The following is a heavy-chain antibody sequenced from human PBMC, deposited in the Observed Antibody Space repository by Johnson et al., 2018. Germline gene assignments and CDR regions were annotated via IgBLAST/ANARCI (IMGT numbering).Heavy chain of an antibody. Sequence: QVQLVQSGGGLVKPGRSLRLSCTASGLSFSDYFMTWIRQAPGKGLEWVSYISSSGTIRHYADSVKGRFTISRDNAKNTLYLQMKSLRDEEPAIYYWAGDRGGGVTTDYWGQGTLVTVSS. V-gene: IGHV3-11*01. J-gene: IGHJ4*02. CDR3: AGDRGGGVTTDY. CDR2: ISSSGTIR. D-gene: IGHD3-16*01. CDR1: GLSFSDYF.